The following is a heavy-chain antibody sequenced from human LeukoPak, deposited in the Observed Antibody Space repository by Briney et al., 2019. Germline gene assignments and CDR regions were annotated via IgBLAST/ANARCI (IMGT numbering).Heavy chain of an antibody. CDR3: ARADTIFGVDPYFDY. V-gene: IGHV4-61*02. CDR2: IYTSGST. Sequence: SETLSLTCTVSGDSISSGDYYWSWIRQPAGKGLEWIGRIYTSGSTNYNPSLKSRVTISVDTSKNQFSLKLSSVTAADTAVYYCARADTIFGVDPYFDYWGQGTLVTVSS. J-gene: IGHJ4*02. CDR1: GDSISSGDYY. D-gene: IGHD3-3*01.